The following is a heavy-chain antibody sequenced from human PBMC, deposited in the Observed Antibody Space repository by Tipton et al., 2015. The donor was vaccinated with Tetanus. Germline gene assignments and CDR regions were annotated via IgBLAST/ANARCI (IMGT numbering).Heavy chain of an antibody. V-gene: IGHV4-39*01. J-gene: IGHJ4*02. CDR1: GDSISGGSYY. D-gene: IGHD3-3*01. Sequence: TLSLTCTVSGDSISGGSYYWAWIRQPPGKGLEWIGSIYESGDTNYIPSLKSRVTVSVDTSKNQFSLKLNSMTATDTAVYFCARHQSGYFTPFDYWGQGTLVTVSS. CDR2: IYESGDT. CDR3: ARHQSGYFTPFDY.